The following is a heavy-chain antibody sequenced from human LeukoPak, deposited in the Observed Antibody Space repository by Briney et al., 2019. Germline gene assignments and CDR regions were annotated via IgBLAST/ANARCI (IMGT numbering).Heavy chain of an antibody. Sequence: ASVKVSCEASGYTFTSYYMHWVRQAPGQGLEWMGIINPSGGSTSYAQKFQGRVTMTRDTSTSTVYMELSSLRSEDTAVYYCARGPSGNYYDSNGYLDYWGQGTMVTVSS. CDR3: ARGPSGNYYDSNGYLDY. CDR2: INPSGGST. D-gene: IGHD3-22*01. CDR1: GYTFTSYY. J-gene: IGHJ4*02. V-gene: IGHV1-46*03.